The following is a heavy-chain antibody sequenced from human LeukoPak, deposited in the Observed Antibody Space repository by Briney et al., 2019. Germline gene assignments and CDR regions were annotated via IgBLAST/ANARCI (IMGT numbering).Heavy chain of an antibody. J-gene: IGHJ5*02. CDR1: GGSFSGYY. CDR2: IYYSGST. V-gene: IGHV4-59*01. CDR3: AKWTPAGWFDP. D-gene: IGHD6-25*01. Sequence: SETLSLTCAVYGGSFSGYYWSWIRQPPGKGLEWIGYIYYSGSTSYNPSLKSRVTISVDTSKRQFSLKLSSVTAADTAVYYCAKWTPAGWFDPWGQGTLVTVSS.